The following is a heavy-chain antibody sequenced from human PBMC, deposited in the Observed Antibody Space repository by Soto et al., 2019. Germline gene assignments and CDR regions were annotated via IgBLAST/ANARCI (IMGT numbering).Heavy chain of an antibody. V-gene: IGHV4-39*01. D-gene: IGHD6-13*01. CDR2: IYYSGST. CDR1: GGSISSSSYY. Sequence: QLQLQESGPGLVKPSETLSLTCTVSGGSISSSSYYWGWIRQPPGKGLEWIGSIYYSGSTYYNPSLKSRVTISVDTSKNQFSLKLSSVTAADTAVYYCARHLYGSWYYFDYWGQGTLVTVSS. CDR3: ARHLYGSWYYFDY. J-gene: IGHJ4*02.